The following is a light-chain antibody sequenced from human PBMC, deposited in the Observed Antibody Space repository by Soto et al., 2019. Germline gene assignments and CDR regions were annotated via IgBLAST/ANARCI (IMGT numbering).Light chain of an antibody. CDR2: GAS. J-gene: IGKJ1*01. CDR1: QSVSSMY. V-gene: IGKV3-20*01. CDR3: QQYGSSSWT. Sequence: EIVLTQSPGTLSLSPGERATLSCRASQSVSSMYLAWYQQKPGQAPRLLIYGASSSATGIPDRFSGSGSGTDFTLTISRLETEDFAVYYCQQYGSSSWTFGQGTKVEIK.